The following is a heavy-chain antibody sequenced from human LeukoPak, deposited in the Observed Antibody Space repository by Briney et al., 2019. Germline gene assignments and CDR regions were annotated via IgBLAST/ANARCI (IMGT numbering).Heavy chain of an antibody. CDR1: GYIFTDYY. J-gene: IGHJ6*03. V-gene: IGHV1/OR15-1*04. Sequence: ASVKVSCKASGYIFTDYYMHWVRQAPGQELGWMGRINPNSGGTNYAQKFQGRVTMTRDTSTSTVYMELSSLRSEDTAVYYCAREGTTVTEYYYYYYMDVWGKGTTVTVSS. CDR2: INPNSGGT. CDR3: AREGTTVTEYYYYYYMDV. D-gene: IGHD4-17*01.